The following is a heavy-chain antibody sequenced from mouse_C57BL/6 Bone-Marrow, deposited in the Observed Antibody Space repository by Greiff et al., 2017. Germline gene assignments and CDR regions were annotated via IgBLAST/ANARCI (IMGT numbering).Heavy chain of an antibody. Sequence: EVQVVESGGGLVKPGGSLKLSCAASGFTFSDYGMHWVRQAPEKGLEWVAYISSGSSTIYYADTVKGRFTISRANAKNTLFLQMTSLRSEDTAMYYCADDYDWFAYWGQGTLVTVSA. CDR3: ADDYDWFAY. J-gene: IGHJ3*01. CDR1: GFTFSDYG. V-gene: IGHV5-17*01. CDR2: ISSGSSTI. D-gene: IGHD2-4*01.